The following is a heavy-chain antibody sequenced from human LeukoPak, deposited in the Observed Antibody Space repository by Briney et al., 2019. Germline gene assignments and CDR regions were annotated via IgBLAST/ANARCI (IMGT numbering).Heavy chain of an antibody. CDR2: ISAYNGNT. CDR1: GYTFTSYG. CDR3: ARAKRGYSYGYQDAFDI. D-gene: IGHD5-18*01. J-gene: IGHJ3*02. V-gene: IGHV1-18*01. Sequence: ASVKVSCKASGYTFTSYGISWVRQAPGQGLEWMGWISAYNGNTNYAQKLQGRVTMTTDTSTSTAYMELSSLRSEDTAVYYCARAKRGYSYGYQDAFDIWGQGTMVTVSS.